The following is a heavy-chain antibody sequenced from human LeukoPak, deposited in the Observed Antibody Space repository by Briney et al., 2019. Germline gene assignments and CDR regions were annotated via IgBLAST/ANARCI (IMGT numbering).Heavy chain of an antibody. CDR3: ARDSKESFDP. V-gene: IGHV3-21*01. CDR1: GFTFSSYS. J-gene: IGHJ5*02. Sequence: GGSLRLSCAASGFTFSSYSMNWARQAPGKGLEWVSSISGSGSYIYYADSVKGRFTISRDNAKNSLYLQMNSLRAEDTAVYYCARDSKESFDPWGQGTLVTVSS. D-gene: IGHD2-2*01. CDR2: ISGSGSYI.